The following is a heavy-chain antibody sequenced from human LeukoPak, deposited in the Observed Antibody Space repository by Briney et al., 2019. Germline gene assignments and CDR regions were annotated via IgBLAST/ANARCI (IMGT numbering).Heavy chain of an antibody. CDR1: GFTFSTYS. Sequence: GGSLRLSCAASGFTFSTYSMNWVRQAPGKGLEWVSSISSSTTYIYYADSVKGRFTISRDNAKNSLYLQMNSLRAEDTAVYYCARGPISVVAALGIFDYWGQGTLATVSS. D-gene: IGHD2-15*01. J-gene: IGHJ4*02. V-gene: IGHV3-21*01. CDR3: ARGPISVVAALGIFDY. CDR2: ISSSTTYI.